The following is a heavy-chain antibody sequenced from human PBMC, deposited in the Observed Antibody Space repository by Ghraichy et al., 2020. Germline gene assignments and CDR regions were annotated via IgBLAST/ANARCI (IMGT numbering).Heavy chain of an antibody. CDR3: ARADIVVVVAKVGYAFDI. J-gene: IGHJ3*02. CDR1: GFTFSTYW. CDR2: IKQDGSEK. Sequence: GGSLRLSCAVSGFTFSTYWMSWVRQAPGKGLEWVADIKQDGSEKYYVDSVKGRFTISRDNAKNSLYLQMNSLRDEDTAVYYCARADIVVVVAKVGYAFDIWGQGTMVTVSS. D-gene: IGHD2-15*01. V-gene: IGHV3-7*01.